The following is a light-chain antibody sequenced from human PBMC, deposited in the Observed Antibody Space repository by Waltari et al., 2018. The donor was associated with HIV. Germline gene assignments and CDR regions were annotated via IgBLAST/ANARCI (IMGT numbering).Light chain of an antibody. Sequence: QSVLTQPASVSVSPGQSITISCTGTNDNIGSYIYVSCYPQHPVKVPKLLIDDVSARPSGVSDRFYGSKSGHTASLTISGIQTEDEAHYYCTSYTSHGTVVFGGGTKLTVL. CDR3: TSYTSHGTVV. CDR1: NDNIGSYIY. V-gene: IGLV2-14*03. CDR2: DVS. J-gene: IGLJ2*01.